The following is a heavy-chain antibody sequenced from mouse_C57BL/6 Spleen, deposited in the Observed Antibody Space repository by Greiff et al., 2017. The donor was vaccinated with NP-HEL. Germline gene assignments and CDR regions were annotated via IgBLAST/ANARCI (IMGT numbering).Heavy chain of an antibody. V-gene: IGHV1-52*01. Sequence: VQLQQPGAELVRPGSSVKLSCKASGYTFTSYWMHWVKQRPIQGLEWIGNIDPSDSETHYNQKFKDKATLTVDKSSSTAYMQLSSLTSEDSAVYYCARDYYGSEAMDYWGQGTSGTVSS. D-gene: IGHD1-1*01. CDR2: IDPSDSET. J-gene: IGHJ4*01. CDR1: GYTFTSYW. CDR3: ARDYYGSEAMDY.